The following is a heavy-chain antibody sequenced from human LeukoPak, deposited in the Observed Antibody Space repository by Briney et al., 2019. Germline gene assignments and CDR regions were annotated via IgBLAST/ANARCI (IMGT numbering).Heavy chain of an antibody. CDR3: ARGGYSMVPDY. V-gene: IGHV3-48*01. J-gene: IGHJ4*02. D-gene: IGHD4/OR15-4a*01. CDR1: GFTFSSYS. Sequence: GGSLRLSCAASGFTFSSYSMNWVRQAPGKGLEWVSYISSSSSTIYYADSVKGRFTIYRDNAKNSLYLQMNSLRAEDTAVYYCARGGYSMVPDYWGQGTLVTVSS. CDR2: ISSSSSTI.